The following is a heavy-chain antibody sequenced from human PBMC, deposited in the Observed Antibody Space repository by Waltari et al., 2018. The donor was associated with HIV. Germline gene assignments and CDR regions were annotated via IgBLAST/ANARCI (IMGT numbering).Heavy chain of an antibody. D-gene: IGHD2-2*01. J-gene: IGHJ3*02. V-gene: IGHV4-34*01. CDR2: INQSGST. Sequence: QVPLHQCGAGLLKHSEPLSLTCAHHVGHFSASSSTWIRQPLGKGVEWIGEINQSGSTKYQPSRKGRVTISVDTSKSQVSLKLSSVTAAGSAVYYCAGVVGSSTSALDDAFDIGGQGTTVTVSS. CDR1: VGHFSASS. CDR3: AGVVGSSTSALDDAFDI.